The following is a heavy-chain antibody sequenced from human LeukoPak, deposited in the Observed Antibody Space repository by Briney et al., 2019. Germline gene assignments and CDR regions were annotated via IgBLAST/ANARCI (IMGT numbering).Heavy chain of an antibody. D-gene: IGHD6-6*01. CDR3: ARVYSSSFYFDY. V-gene: IGHV5-51*01. CDR2: IYPGDSDT. CDR1: GYSFTSYW. J-gene: IGHJ4*02. Sequence: PGGSLRLSCKGSGYSFTSYWIGWVRQMPGKGLEWMGIIYPGDSDTRYSPSFQGQVTISADKSISTAYLQWSSLKASDTAMYYCARVYSSSFYFDYWGQGTLVTVSS.